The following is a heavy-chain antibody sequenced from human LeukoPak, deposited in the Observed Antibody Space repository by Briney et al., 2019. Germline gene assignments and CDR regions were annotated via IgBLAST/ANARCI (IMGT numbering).Heavy chain of an antibody. CDR1: GFTFSSYA. D-gene: IGHD5-18*01. Sequence: GGSLRLSCAASGFTFSSYAMHWVRQAPGKGLEYVSAISSNGGITYYANSVKGRFTISRDNSKNTLYLQMGSLRAEDMAVYYCAREAGYSYVGAFGYWGQGTLVTVSS. CDR3: AREAGYSYVGAFGY. J-gene: IGHJ4*02. CDR2: ISSNGGIT. V-gene: IGHV3-64*01.